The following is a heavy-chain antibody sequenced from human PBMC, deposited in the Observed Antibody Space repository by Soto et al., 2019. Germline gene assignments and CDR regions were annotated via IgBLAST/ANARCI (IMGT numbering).Heavy chain of an antibody. J-gene: IGHJ4*02. Sequence: EVQLLESGGDLVQPGRSLRLSCAASGFTFSGYAMSWVRQAPGKGLEWVSVLHGGGNSAYYADAVTGRFTISRDTSKNTLYLQRSSLRGEDTAVYYCAKNRGRVTTSGHFDYWGQGTLVTVSS. D-gene: IGHD4-17*01. V-gene: IGHV3-23*01. CDR2: LHGGGNSA. CDR3: AKNRGRVTTSGHFDY. CDR1: GFTFSGYA.